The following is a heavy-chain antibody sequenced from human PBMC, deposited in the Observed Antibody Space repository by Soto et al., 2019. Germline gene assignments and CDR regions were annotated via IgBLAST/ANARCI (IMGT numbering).Heavy chain of an antibody. D-gene: IGHD3-10*02. CDR3: ARDQYGRVDY. J-gene: IGHJ4*02. V-gene: IGHV4-59*01. CDR1: GGSISSYY. Sequence: SETLSLTCTVSGGSISSYYWSWIRQPPGKGLEWIGYIYYSGSTNYNPSLKSRVTISVDTSKNQFSLKLSSVTAADTAVYYCARDQYGRVDYWGQGTLVTVSS. CDR2: IYYSGST.